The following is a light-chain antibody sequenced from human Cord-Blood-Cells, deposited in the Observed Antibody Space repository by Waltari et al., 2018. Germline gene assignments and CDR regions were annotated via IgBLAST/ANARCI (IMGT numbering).Light chain of an antibody. CDR3: SSYTSSSTWV. CDR1: SSDVGGYNY. V-gene: IGLV2-14*01. J-gene: IGLJ3*02. Sequence: QSALTQPASVSGSPGQSITISCPGTSSDVGGYNYVSWYQQHPGKAPKLMIYDVSNRPSGVSSRFSGSRSGNTASLTISGLQAEDESDYYGSSYTSSSTWVFGGGTKLTVL. CDR2: DVS.